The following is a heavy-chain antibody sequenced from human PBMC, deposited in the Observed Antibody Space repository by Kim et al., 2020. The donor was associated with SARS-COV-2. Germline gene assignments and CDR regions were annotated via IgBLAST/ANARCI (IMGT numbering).Heavy chain of an antibody. J-gene: IGHJ3*02. Sequence: SETLSLTCTVSGGSISSGGYYWSWIRQHPGKGLEWIGYIYYSGSTYYNPSLKSRVTISVDTSKNQFSLKLSSVTAADTAVYYCARTTRGRAFDIWGQGTMVTVSS. CDR2: IYYSGST. V-gene: IGHV4-31*03. D-gene: IGHD4-17*01. CDR3: ARTTRGRAFDI. CDR1: GGSISSGGYY.